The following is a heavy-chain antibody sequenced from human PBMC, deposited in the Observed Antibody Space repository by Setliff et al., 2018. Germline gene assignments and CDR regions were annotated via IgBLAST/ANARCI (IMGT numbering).Heavy chain of an antibody. J-gene: IGHJ4*02. D-gene: IGHD4-17*01. Sequence: NPSETLSLTCTVSGGSISSSSYYWGWIRQPPGKGLEWIGSIYYSGSTSYNPSLKSRVTISVDTSKNQFSLKLSSVTAADTAVYYCARWEDYGDYMGIPPVDYWGQGTLVTVSS. CDR2: IYYSGST. CDR3: ARWEDYGDYMGIPPVDY. CDR1: GGSISSSSYY. V-gene: IGHV4-39*01.